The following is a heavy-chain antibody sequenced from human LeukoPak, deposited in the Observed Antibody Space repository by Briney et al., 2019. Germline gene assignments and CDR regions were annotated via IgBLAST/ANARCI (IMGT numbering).Heavy chain of an antibody. CDR3: AREPTDCSSTSCYPAFDI. Sequence: GGSLRLSCAASGFTVSSNYMSWVRQAPGKGLELVSVIYSGGSTYYADSVKGRFTISRDNSKNTLYLQMNSLRAEDTAVYYCAREPTDCSSTSCYPAFDIWGQGTMVTVSS. CDR2: IYSGGST. V-gene: IGHV3-66*01. J-gene: IGHJ3*02. CDR1: GFTVSSNY. D-gene: IGHD2-2*01.